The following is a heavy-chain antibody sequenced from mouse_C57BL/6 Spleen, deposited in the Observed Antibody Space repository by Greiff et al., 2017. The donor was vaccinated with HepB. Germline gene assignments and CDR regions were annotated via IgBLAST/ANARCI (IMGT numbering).Heavy chain of an antibody. CDR3: ARKVYDGNSDWYFDV. Sequence: QVQLQQSGAELVKPGASVKLSCKASGYTFTSYWMQWVKQRPGQGLEWIGEIVPSDSYNNYNQKFKGKATLTVDTSSSPAYMQLSSLTSEDSAVYYWARKVYDGNSDWYFDVWGTGTTVTVSS. V-gene: IGHV1-50*01. CDR1: GYTFTSYW. D-gene: IGHD2-1*01. CDR2: IVPSDSYN. J-gene: IGHJ1*03.